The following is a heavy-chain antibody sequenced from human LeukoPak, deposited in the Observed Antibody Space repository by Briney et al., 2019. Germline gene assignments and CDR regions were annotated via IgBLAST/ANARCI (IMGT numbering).Heavy chain of an antibody. CDR3: TTGYCSGGICYSLVY. J-gene: IGHJ4*02. CDR1: GFTFSSYS. D-gene: IGHD2-15*01. Sequence: GGSLRLSCAASGFTFSSYSMNWVRQAPGKGLEWVGRIKSNSDGATTDYAAPVKGRFTISRDDSENTVYLQMNSLKTEDTAVYYCTTGYCSGGICYSLVYWGQGTLVTVSS. V-gene: IGHV3-15*01. CDR2: IKSNSDGATT.